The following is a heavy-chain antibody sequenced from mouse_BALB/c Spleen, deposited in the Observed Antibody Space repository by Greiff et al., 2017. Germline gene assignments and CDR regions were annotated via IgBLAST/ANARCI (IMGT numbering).Heavy chain of an antibody. CDR1: GYTFTSYT. CDR3: ARDYDYERFAY. Sequence: VQRVESGAELARPGASVKMSCKASGYTFTSYTMHWVKQRPGQGLEWIGYINPSSGYTNYNQKFKDKATLTADKSSSTAYMQLSSLTSEDSAVYYCARDYDYERFAYWGQGTLVTVSA. D-gene: IGHD2-4*01. J-gene: IGHJ3*01. CDR2: INPSSGYT. V-gene: IGHV1-4*01.